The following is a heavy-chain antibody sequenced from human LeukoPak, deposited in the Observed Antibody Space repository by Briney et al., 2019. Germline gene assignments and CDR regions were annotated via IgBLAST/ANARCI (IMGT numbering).Heavy chain of an antibody. V-gene: IGHV4-39*07. Sequence: SETLSLTCTVSGGSISSSSYYWGWIRQPPGKGLEWIGSIYYSGSTYYNPSLKSRVTISVDTSKNQFSLKLSSVTAADTAVYYCARRTAAMVPYYFDYWGQGTLVTVSS. J-gene: IGHJ4*02. CDR2: IYYSGST. CDR3: ARRTAAMVPYYFDY. CDR1: GGSISSSSYY. D-gene: IGHD3-10*01.